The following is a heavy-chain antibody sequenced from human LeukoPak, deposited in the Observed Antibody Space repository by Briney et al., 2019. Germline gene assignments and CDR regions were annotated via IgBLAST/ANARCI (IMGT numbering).Heavy chain of an antibody. Sequence: GESLKISCAASGFTFSNYWMSWVRQSPGKGLEWVANIKQDGSEIYYVDSVKGRFTISRDNAKNSLYLQMNSLRAEDTAVYYCARDGSGWSAYWGQGTLVTVSS. V-gene: IGHV3-7*01. CDR3: ARDGSGWSAY. CDR1: GFTFSNYW. D-gene: IGHD6-19*01. J-gene: IGHJ4*02. CDR2: IKQDGSEI.